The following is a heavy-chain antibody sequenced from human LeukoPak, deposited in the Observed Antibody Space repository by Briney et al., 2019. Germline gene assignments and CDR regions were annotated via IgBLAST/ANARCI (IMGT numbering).Heavy chain of an antibody. V-gene: IGHV3-30*18. CDR3: AKDRAARYFDY. J-gene: IGHJ4*02. D-gene: IGHD6-6*01. CDR2: ISYDGSNK. CDR1: GFTFSSYG. Sequence: PGGSLRLSCAASGFTFSSYGKHWVRQAPGKGLEWVAVISYDGSNKYYADSVKGRFTISRDNSKNTLYLQMNSLRAEDTAVYYCAKDRAARYFDYWGQGTLVTVSS.